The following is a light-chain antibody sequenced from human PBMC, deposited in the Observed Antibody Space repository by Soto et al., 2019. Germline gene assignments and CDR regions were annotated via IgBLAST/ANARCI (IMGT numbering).Light chain of an antibody. CDR3: QQYYNWPPYT. CDR1: QSVDTN. CDR2: GAS. Sequence: EVVMTQSLATLSVSPGDRATLSCRASQSVDTNVAWYQQKPGQAPRLLVHGASTRATGVPATFTGIGSGTDFTLTISGLQSDDFAVYYCQQYYNWPPYTFGQGTKLQIK. V-gene: IGKV3-15*01. J-gene: IGKJ2*01.